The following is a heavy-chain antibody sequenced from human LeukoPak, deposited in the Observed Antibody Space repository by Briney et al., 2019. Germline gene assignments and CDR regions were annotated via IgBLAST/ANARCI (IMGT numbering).Heavy chain of an antibody. CDR1: GGSISSGSYY. CDR2: IYTSGST. J-gene: IGHJ6*03. CDR3: AREYYYDSSGYYLYYYYYMDV. D-gene: IGHD3-22*01. Sequence: SETLSLTCTVSGGSISSGSYYWSWIRQPAGMGLEWIGRIYTSGSTNYNPSLKSRVTISVDTSKNQFSLKLSSVTAADTAVYYCAREYYYDSSGYYLYYYYYMDVWGKGTTVTVSS. V-gene: IGHV4-61*02.